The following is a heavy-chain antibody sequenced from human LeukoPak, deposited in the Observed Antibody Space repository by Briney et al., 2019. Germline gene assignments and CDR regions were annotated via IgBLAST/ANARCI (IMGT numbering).Heavy chain of an antibody. CDR2: IYYSGST. J-gene: IGHJ5*02. V-gene: IGHV4-59*01. CDR3: ARVERTWFDP. D-gene: IGHD1-1*01. CDR1: GGSISSYY. Sequence: PSETLSLTCTVSGGSISSYYWSWIRQPPGKGLEWIGYIYYSGSTNYNPSLKSRATISVDTSKNQFSLKLSSVTAADTAVYYCARVERTWFDPWGQGTLVTVSS.